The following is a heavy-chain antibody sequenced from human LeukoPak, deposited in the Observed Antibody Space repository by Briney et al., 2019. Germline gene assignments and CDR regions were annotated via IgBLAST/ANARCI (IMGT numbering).Heavy chain of an antibody. CDR3: ARAEDSYGDLFDY. CDR1: GGSISSGGYY. V-gene: IGHV4-31*03. J-gene: IGHJ4*02. Sequence: SETLSLTCTVSGGSISSGGYYWSWIRQHPGKGLEWIGYIYYSGSTYYNPSLKSRVTISVDTSKNQFSLKLSSVTAADTAVYYWARAEDSYGDLFDYWGQGTLVTGPS. D-gene: IGHD5-18*01. CDR2: IYYSGST.